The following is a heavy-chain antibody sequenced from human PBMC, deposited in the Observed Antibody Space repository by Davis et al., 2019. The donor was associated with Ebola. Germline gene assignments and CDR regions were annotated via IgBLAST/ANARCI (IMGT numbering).Heavy chain of an antibody. CDR3: ARQESLYGYIDH. D-gene: IGHD5-18*01. V-gene: IGHV5-51*01. CDR2: IFSGDSDT. Sequence: GGSLRLSCKGSGYSFTTYWIAWVRQTPGKGLEWMGVIFSGDSDTRYRPPFEGQVTISVDRSITTAYLQWSSLKASDTATYYCARQESLYGYIDHWGQGTLVTVSS. J-gene: IGHJ4*02. CDR1: GYSFTTYW.